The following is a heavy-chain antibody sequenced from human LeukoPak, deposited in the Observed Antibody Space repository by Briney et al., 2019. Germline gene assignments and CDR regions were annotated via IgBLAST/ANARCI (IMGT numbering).Heavy chain of an antibody. D-gene: IGHD6-13*01. Sequence: GGSLRLSCAASGFTFSSYWMHWVRQAPGKGLVWVSRINSDGSTTSHADSVKGRFTVSRDNAKNTLFLQMNSLRAEDTAVYYCARGGSSSWYGSWGQGTLVTVSS. CDR3: ARGGSSSWYGS. V-gene: IGHV3-74*01. CDR2: INSDGSTT. J-gene: IGHJ5*01. CDR1: GFTFSSYW.